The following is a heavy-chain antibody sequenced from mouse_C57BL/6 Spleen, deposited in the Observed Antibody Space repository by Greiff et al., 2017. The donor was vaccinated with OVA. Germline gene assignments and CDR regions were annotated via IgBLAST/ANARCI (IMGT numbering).Heavy chain of an antibody. CDR3: AILYYYGSSYGYFDV. CDR1: GYTFTDYY. D-gene: IGHD1-1*01. V-gene: IGHV1-75*01. CDR2: IFPGSGST. Sequence: QVQLQQSGPELVKPGASVKISCKASGYTFTDYYINWVKQRPGQGLEWIGWIFPGSGSTYYNEKFKGKATLTVDKSSSTAYMSLSSLTSEDSAVYFCAILYYYGSSYGYFDVWGTGTTVTVSS. J-gene: IGHJ1*03.